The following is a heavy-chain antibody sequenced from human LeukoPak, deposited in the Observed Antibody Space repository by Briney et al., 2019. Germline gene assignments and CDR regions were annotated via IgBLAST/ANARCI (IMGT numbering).Heavy chain of an antibody. CDR3: ARGSGNARGHYYIDV. J-gene: IGHJ6*03. D-gene: IGHD2-2*01. CDR2: IKQDGSEK. CDR1: RFTFSNYW. V-gene: IGHV3-7*01. Sequence: GGSLRLSCAASRFTFSNYWMSWVRQAPGKGLEWVANIKQDGSEKYYVDSVKGRFTVSRDNAKNSLNLQMNSLRAEDTAVYYCARGSGNARGHYYIDVWGKGTTVTVS.